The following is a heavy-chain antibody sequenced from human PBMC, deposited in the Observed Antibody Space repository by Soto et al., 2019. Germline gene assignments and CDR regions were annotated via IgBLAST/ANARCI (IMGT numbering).Heavy chain of an antibody. D-gene: IGHD3-3*01. CDR2: IYYNGNT. V-gene: IGHV4-59*01. Sequence: SETLSLTCTVSGGSISTFYWSWIRQPPGKGLEWIGYIYYNGNTNYSPSLKSRVTISVDTSKNQFSLNLNSVSAADTAVYYCARVGSRNVFWGGPYYFASGGKGTRATVP. J-gene: IGHJ4*02. CDR1: GGSISTFY. CDR3: ARVGSRNVFWGGPYYFAS.